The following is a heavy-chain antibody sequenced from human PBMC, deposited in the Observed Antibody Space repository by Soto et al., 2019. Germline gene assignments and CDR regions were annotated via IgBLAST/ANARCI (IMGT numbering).Heavy chain of an antibody. CDR2: IYYSGSS. Sequence: SETLSLTCTVSGGSISSYYWSWIRQPPGKGLEWMGYIYYSGSSNYNPSLKSRVTISVDTSKNQFSLKLSSVTAADTAVYYCARVTDTARVPLFSYDYWGQGTRVTVSS. CDR1: GGSISSYY. CDR3: ARVTDTARVPLFSYDY. D-gene: IGHD5-18*01. V-gene: IGHV4-59*01. J-gene: IGHJ4*02.